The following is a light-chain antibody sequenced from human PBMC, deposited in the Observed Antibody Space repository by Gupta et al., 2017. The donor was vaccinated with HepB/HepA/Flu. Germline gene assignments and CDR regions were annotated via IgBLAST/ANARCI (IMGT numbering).Light chain of an antibody. CDR3: SSYTSSSTLV. Sequence: HSALTHPASVSGSPGPSFTISCTGTSSDVGGYNYVSWYQQHPGKAPKLMIYDVSNRPSGVSIRFSGSKSGNTASLTISGLQAEDDADYYCSSYTSSSTLVFGGGTKLTGL. CDR1: SSDVGGYNY. J-gene: IGLJ2*01. CDR2: DVS. V-gene: IGLV2-14*03.